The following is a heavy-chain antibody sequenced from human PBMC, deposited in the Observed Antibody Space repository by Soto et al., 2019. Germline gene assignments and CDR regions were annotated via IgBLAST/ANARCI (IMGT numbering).Heavy chain of an antibody. CDR1: GGSISSYY. CDR2: IYYSGST. V-gene: IGHV4-59*08. J-gene: IGHJ4*02. CDR3: ARLYSGYALGY. D-gene: IGHD5-12*01. Sequence: SETLSLTCTVSGGSISSYYWSWIRQPPGKGLEWIGYIYYSGSTNYNPSLKSRVTISVDTSKNQFSLKLSSVTAADTAVYYCARLYSGYALGYWGQGTLVTVSS.